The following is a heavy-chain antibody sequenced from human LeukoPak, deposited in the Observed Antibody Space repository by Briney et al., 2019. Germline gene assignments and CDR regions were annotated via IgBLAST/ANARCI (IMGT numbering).Heavy chain of an antibody. CDR2: IYHSGST. Sequence: SGTLSLTCGVSGDSISTNNWWTWVRQPPGKGLEWIGQIYHSGSTNYNPSLKSRVTISVDKSKNHFSLKLSSVTAADTAVYYCARPTYCSSTSCSSDYMDVWGKGTTVTVSS. V-gene: IGHV4-4*02. CDR3: ARPTYCSSTSCSSDYMDV. D-gene: IGHD2-2*01. CDR1: GDSISTNNW. J-gene: IGHJ6*03.